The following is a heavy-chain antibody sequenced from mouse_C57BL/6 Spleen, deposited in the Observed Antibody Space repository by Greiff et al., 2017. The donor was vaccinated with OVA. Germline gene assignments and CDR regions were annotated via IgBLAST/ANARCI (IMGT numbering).Heavy chain of an antibody. Sequence: LQQPGAELVRPGTSVKLSCKASGYTFTSYWMHWVKQRPGQGLEWIGVIDPSDSYTNYNQKFKGKATLTVDTSSSTAYMQLSSLTSEDSAVYYCARGGYYGSNSLYYAMDYWGQGTSVTVSS. CDR3: ARGGYYGSNSLYYAMDY. CDR1: GYTFTSYW. J-gene: IGHJ4*01. V-gene: IGHV1-59*01. CDR2: IDPSDSYT. D-gene: IGHD1-1*01.